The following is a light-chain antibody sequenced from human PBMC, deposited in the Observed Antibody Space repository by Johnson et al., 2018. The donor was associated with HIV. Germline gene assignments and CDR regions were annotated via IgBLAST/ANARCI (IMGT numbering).Light chain of an antibody. Sequence: QSVLTQPPSVSAAPGQKVTISCSGSSSNIGNNYVSWYQQLPGTAPKLLIYENNKRPSGIPDRFSGSKSGTSATLGITGLQTGDEADYYCGTWDSSLIVYVFGTVTTLTGL. V-gene: IGLV1-51*02. CDR1: SSNIGNNY. CDR2: ENN. J-gene: IGLJ1*01. CDR3: GTWDSSLIVYV.